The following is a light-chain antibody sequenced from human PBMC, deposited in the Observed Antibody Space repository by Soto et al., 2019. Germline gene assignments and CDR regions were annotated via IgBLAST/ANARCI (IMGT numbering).Light chain of an antibody. CDR3: QQYNNWPPYT. CDR2: GAS. J-gene: IGKJ2*01. Sequence: EIVMTQSPATLSVSPGERATLSCRASQSVSSNLAWYQQKPGQAPRLLIYGASTRATGIPARFSGSGSGTEFTLIISSLQSEDFAVYYCQQYNNWPPYTYGHGTKLEIK. CDR1: QSVSSN. V-gene: IGKV3-15*01.